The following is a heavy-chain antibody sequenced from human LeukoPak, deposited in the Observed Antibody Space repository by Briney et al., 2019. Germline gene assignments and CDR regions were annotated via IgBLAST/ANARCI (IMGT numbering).Heavy chain of an antibody. V-gene: IGHV3-48*01. Sequence: PGGSLRLSCAASGFTFSSYSMNWVRQAPGKGLEWVSYISSSSSTIYYADSVKGRFTISRDNAKNSLYLQMNSLRAEDTAVYYCARDTYCGGDCPLLGSNWYFDLWGRGTLVTVSS. D-gene: IGHD2-21*02. CDR1: GFTFSSYS. CDR3: ARDTYCGGDCPLLGSNWYFDL. CDR2: ISSSSSTI. J-gene: IGHJ2*01.